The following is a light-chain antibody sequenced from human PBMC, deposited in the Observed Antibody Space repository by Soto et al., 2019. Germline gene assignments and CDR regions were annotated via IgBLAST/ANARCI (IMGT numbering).Light chain of an antibody. Sequence: ETVMTQSPATLSVSPGERATLSCRASQSVSSDLAWYQQKPGQAPRLLFYGASSRATGIPGRFSGSGSGTEFTLTISSLQSEDFAVYYCQQYNNWPRTFGQGTKVEIK. CDR2: GAS. V-gene: IGKV3-15*01. CDR3: QQYNNWPRT. J-gene: IGKJ1*01. CDR1: QSVSSD.